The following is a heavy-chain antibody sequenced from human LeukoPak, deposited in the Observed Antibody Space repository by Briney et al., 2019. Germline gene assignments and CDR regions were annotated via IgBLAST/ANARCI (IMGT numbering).Heavy chain of an antibody. CDR3: ASRGGWDAFDI. D-gene: IGHD6-19*01. V-gene: IGHV3-48*01. CDR1: GFTFSSYT. CDR2: IGTSSTTI. Sequence: GGSLRLSCAASGFTFSSYTMNWVRQPPGKGLEWVSNIGTSSTTIYYADSVKGRFTISRDNAKNSLYLQMNSLRAEDTAVYYCASRGGWDAFDIWGQGTMVTVSS. J-gene: IGHJ3*02.